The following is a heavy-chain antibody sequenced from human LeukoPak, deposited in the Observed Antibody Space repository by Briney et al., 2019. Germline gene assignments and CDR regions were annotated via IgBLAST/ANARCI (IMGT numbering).Heavy chain of an antibody. V-gene: IGHV3-7*01. J-gene: IGHJ4*02. Sequence: GGSLRLSCAASGFTFSSYWMSWVRQAPGKGLEWVANIKQDGSEKYYVDSVKGRFTISRDNAKNLLYLQMNSLRAEDTAVYYCARDLVVVVPAADSDRGYSYGIDYWGQGTLVTVSS. CDR2: IKQDGSEK. D-gene: IGHD2-2*01. CDR1: GFTFSSYW. CDR3: ARDLVVVVPAADSDRGYSYGIDY.